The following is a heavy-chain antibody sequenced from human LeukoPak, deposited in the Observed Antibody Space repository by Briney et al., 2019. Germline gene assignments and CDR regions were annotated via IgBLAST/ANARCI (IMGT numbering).Heavy chain of an antibody. CDR3: AKAEGYSTGWFPY. CDR2: LSGSGVRT. CDR1: GFTFSNYA. J-gene: IGHJ4*02. D-gene: IGHD6-19*01. V-gene: IGHV3-23*01. Sequence: GGSLRLSCTVSGFTFSNYAMNWVRQAPGKGLEWVSGLSGSGVRTDYADSVKGRFTVSRDISKDTLYLQMNDLRAEDTAVYYCAKAEGYSTGWFPYWGQGTLVTVSS.